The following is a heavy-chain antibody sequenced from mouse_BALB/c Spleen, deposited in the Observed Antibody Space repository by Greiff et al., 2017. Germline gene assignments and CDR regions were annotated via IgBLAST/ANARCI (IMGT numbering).Heavy chain of an antibody. D-gene: IGHD1-1*01. V-gene: IGHV1-4*02. CDR1: GYTFTSYT. J-gene: IGHJ3*01. CDR3: ARPYYYGSSYGGFAY. CDR2: INPSSGYT. Sequence: VQLQQSAAELARPGASVKMSCKASGYTFTSYTMHWVKQRPGQGLEWIGYINPSSGYTEYNQKFKDKTTLTADKSSSTAYMQLSSLTSEDSAVYYCARPYYYGSSYGGFAYWGQGTLVTVSA.